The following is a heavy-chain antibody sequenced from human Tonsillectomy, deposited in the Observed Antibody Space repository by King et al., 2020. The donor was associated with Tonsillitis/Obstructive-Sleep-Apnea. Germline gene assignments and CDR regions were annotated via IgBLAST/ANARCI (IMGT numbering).Heavy chain of an antibody. V-gene: IGHV4-34*01. CDR1: GGSFSGYY. Sequence: VQLQQWGAGLLKPSETLSLPCAVYGGSFSGYYWSWIRQPPGKGLEWIGYIYYSGSTYYNPSLKSRVTISVDTSKNQFSLKLSSVTAADTAVYYCASAGPNYFYLTRLVHDAFDIWGQGTMVTVSS. D-gene: IGHD6-19*01. CDR3: ASAGPNYFYLTRLVHDAFDI. CDR2: IYYSGST. J-gene: IGHJ3*02.